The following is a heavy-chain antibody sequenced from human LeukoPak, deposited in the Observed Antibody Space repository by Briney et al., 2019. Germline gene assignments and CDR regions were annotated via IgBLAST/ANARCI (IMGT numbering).Heavy chain of an antibody. CDR3: TRGYGSGSMPA. J-gene: IGHJ4*02. CDR2: IRSKAHGGTT. V-gene: IGHV3-49*04. Sequence: GGSLRLSCAASGFTFSSHAMSWVRQAPGKGVEGVGFIRSKAHGGTTEYAASVKGRFSISRDDSKSIASLQMNSLKTEDTGVYYCTRGYGSGSMPAWGQGTLVTVSS. CDR1: GFTFSSHA. D-gene: IGHD3-10*01.